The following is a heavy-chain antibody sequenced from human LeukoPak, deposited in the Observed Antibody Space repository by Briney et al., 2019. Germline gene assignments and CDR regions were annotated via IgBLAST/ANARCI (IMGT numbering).Heavy chain of an antibody. Sequence: PSETLSLTCTVSGGSISSGGYYWSWIRQHPGKGLEWIGYIYCSGSTYYNPSLKSRVTISVDTSKDQFSLKLSSVTAADTAVYYCARGSSYDFWSGYYRYDYYYYYGMDVWGQGTTVTVSS. J-gene: IGHJ6*02. CDR3: ARGSSYDFWSGYYRYDYYYYYGMDV. V-gene: IGHV4-31*03. CDR1: GGSISSGGYY. D-gene: IGHD3-3*01. CDR2: IYCSGST.